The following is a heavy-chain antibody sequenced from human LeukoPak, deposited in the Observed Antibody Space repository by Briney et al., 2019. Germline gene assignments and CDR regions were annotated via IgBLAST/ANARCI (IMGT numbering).Heavy chain of an antibody. D-gene: IGHD2-2*02. J-gene: IGHJ3*02. CDR1: GYSISSGYY. CDR2: IYHSGST. Sequence: PSETLSLTCTVSGYSISSGYYWGWIRQPPGKGLEWIGSIYHSGSTYYNPSLKSRVTISVDTSKNQFSLKLSSVTAADTAVYYCARLCSTSCSTHDASDIWGQGTMVTVSS. CDR3: ARLCSTSCSTHDASDI. V-gene: IGHV4-38-2*02.